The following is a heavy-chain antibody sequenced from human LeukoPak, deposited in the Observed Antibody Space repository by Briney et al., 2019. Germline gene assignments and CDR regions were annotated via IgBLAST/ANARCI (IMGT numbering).Heavy chain of an antibody. V-gene: IGHV3-30-3*01. CDR2: ISYDGSNK. Sequence: GSLRLSCAASGFTFGNYAMHWVRQAPGKGLEWVAFISYDGSNKHYADSVKGRFTISRDNSKNTLYLQMNSLRPEDTAVYYCARARFGYNRGPFDYWGQGILVTVSS. CDR1: GFTFGNYA. CDR3: ARARFGYNRGPFDY. J-gene: IGHJ4*02. D-gene: IGHD5-24*01.